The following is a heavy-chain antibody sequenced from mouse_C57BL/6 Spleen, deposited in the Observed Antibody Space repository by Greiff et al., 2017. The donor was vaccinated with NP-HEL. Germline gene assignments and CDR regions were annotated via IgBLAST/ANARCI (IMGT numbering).Heavy chain of an antibody. J-gene: IGHJ3*01. V-gene: IGHV1-59*01. CDR3: ARDSNFCAY. CDR2: IDPSDSYT. CDR1: GYTFTSYW. D-gene: IGHD2-5*01. Sequence: QVQLQQPGAELVRPGTSVKLSCKASGYTFTSYWMHWVKQRPGQGLEWIGVIDPSDSYTNYNQKFKGKATLTVDTSSSTAYMQLSSLTSEDSAVYYCARDSNFCAYWGQGTLVTVSA.